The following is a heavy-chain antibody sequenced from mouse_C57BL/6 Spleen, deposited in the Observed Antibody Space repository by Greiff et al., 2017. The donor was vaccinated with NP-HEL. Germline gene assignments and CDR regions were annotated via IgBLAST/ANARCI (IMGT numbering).Heavy chain of an antibody. Sequence: EVQRVESGPGLVKPSPSLSLTCSVSGYSITSGYYWNWIRQPPGNQLEWMGYISYDGSNNYNPSLKNRISITRDTSKNQFFLKLNSVTTEDTATYYCASGSSYCFDYWGQGTTLTVSS. V-gene: IGHV3-6*01. CDR1: GYSITSGYY. CDR2: ISYDGSN. J-gene: IGHJ2*01. D-gene: IGHD1-1*01. CDR3: ASGSSYCFDY.